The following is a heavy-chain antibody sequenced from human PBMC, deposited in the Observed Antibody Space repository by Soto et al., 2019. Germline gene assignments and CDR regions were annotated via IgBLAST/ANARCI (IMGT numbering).Heavy chain of an antibody. CDR1: GYTFTSYD. Sequence: QVQLVQSGAEVKKPGASVKVSCKASGYTFTSYDINWVRQATGQGLEWMGWMNPNSGNTGYAQKLQGRVPMTRNTSISTAYMELSSLRSEDTAVYYCARGGGYYYGSGRVFDPWGQGTLVTVSS. CDR2: MNPNSGNT. D-gene: IGHD3-10*01. J-gene: IGHJ5*02. CDR3: ARGGGYYYGSGRVFDP. V-gene: IGHV1-8*01.